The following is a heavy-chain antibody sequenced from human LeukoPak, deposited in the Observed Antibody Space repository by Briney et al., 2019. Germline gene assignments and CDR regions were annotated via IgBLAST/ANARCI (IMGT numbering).Heavy chain of an antibody. V-gene: IGHV4-59*01. Sequence: PSETLSLTCTVSGGSISSYHWSWIRQPPGKGLEWIGFIYYSGSTNYNPSLKSRVTISVDTSKRQFSLKVRSVTAADTAVYYCARTPGYCSGGSCYDSWGQGTLVTVSS. CDR1: GGSISSYH. CDR2: IYYSGST. D-gene: IGHD2-15*01. CDR3: ARTPGYCSGGSCYDS. J-gene: IGHJ5*01.